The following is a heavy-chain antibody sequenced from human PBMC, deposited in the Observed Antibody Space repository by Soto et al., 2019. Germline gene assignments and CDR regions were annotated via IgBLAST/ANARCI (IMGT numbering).Heavy chain of an antibody. CDR3: ARLFGRYGWFDP. CDR2: MSSGVYT. J-gene: IGHJ5*02. V-gene: IGHV3-53*01. Sequence: EVQLVESGGGLIQRGGSLRLSCAASGLNVTRNYMSWVRQAPGKGLEWVSVMSSGVYTYYADSVKGRFTISRDNYKNTLFLQINSLITEDTAVYYCARLFGRYGWFDPWGQGTLVTVSS. CDR1: GLNVTRNY. D-gene: IGHD2-21*01.